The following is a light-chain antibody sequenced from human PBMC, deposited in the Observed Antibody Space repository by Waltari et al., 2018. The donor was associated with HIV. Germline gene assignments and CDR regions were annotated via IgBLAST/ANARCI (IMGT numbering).Light chain of an antibody. V-gene: IGLV4-69*01. CDR3: QTWGKIWGTGFQM. J-gene: IGLJ3*02. CDR1: SWTSSFA. Sequence: QLLLTQSPSASASLGASVRLTCTLSSWTSSFAIAWHQQQPGKCPSYLLKLNSDGSHIKGDWIPVRFSGSSSGSERYLTLSSLQSDDEADYYCQTWGKIWGTGFQMFGGGTKVTVL. CDR2: LNSDGSH.